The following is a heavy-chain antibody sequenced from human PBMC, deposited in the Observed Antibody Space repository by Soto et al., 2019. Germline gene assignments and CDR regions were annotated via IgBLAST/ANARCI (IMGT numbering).Heavy chain of an antibody. J-gene: IGHJ5*02. CDR3: ARDSGSSWYYHWFDP. CDR2: IYYSGST. CDR1: GGSISSGGYY. D-gene: IGHD6-13*01. V-gene: IGHV4-31*03. Sequence: QVQLQELGPGLVKPSQTLSLTCTVSGGSISSGGYYWSWIRQHPGKGLEWIGYIYYSGSTYYNPSLKSRVTISVDTSKNQFSLKLSSVTAADTAVYYCARDSGSSWYYHWFDPWGQGTLVTVSS.